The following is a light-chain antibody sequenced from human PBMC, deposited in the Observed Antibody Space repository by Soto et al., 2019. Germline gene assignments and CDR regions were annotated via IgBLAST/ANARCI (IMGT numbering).Light chain of an antibody. V-gene: IGKV3-15*01. CDR1: QSISRN. CDR3: QQYDTRHT. J-gene: IGKJ4*01. Sequence: EIVMTQSPGTLSVSPGGRATLSCRASQSISRNLAWYQQRPGHAPRLLIYGASTRATGTPARFSGSGSGTDFTLTISSLQSEDFAVYFCQQYDTRHTFGGGTKVEIK. CDR2: GAS.